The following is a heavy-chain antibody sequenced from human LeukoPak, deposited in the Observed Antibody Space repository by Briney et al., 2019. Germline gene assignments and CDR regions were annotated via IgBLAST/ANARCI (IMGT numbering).Heavy chain of an antibody. CDR3: AREPADFGDNWFDP. Sequence: PGGSLRLSCAASGFTFSNAWMNWVRQAPGKGLEWVAFIRYDGTIKYYAESVKGRFTISRDNSKNTLYVQMDSLRDEDTAVYYCAREPADFGDNWFDPWGQGTLVTVSS. CDR2: IRYDGTIK. CDR1: GFTFSNAW. V-gene: IGHV3-30*02. J-gene: IGHJ5*02. D-gene: IGHD3-3*01.